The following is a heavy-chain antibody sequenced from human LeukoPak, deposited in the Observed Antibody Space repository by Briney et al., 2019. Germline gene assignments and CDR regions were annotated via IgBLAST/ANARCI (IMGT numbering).Heavy chain of an antibody. V-gene: IGHV3-23*01. D-gene: IGHD1-26*01. CDR2: ITNSADTT. Sequence: GGSLRLSCAASGFTFSIYAMSWVRQAPGKGLEWVSAITNSADTTYYADSVKGQFTISRDNSKNTLYLQMNRLRAEDTAVYYCARRGAVGATEFDYWGQGTLVSVSS. CDR1: GFTFSIYA. CDR3: ARRGAVGATEFDY. J-gene: IGHJ4*02.